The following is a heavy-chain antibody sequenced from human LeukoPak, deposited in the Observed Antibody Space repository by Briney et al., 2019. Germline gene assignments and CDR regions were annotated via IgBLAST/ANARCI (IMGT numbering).Heavy chain of an antibody. CDR1: GCTFSSYW. D-gene: IGHD3-3*01. CDR3: ARGDFWSGYANDY. Sequence: GGSLRLSCAASGCTFSSYWMSWVRQAPGKGLEWVANIKQDGSEKYYVDSVKGRFTISRDNAKNSLYLQMNSLRAEDTAVYYCARGDFWSGYANDYWGQGTLVTVSS. J-gene: IGHJ4*02. CDR2: IKQDGSEK. V-gene: IGHV3-7*01.